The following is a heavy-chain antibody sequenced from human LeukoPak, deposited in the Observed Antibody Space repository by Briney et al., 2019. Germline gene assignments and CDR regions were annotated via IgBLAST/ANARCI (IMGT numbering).Heavy chain of an antibody. V-gene: IGHV1-46*01. CDR3: ARDHQPYSSVGYFDY. D-gene: IGHD2-15*01. Sequence: ASVKVSCKASGYTFTNYYMHWVRQAPGQGLEWMGIINPGGGSTSYAQKFQGRVTMTRDTSTSTVYMELSSLRSEDTAVYYCARDHQPYSSVGYFDYWGQGTLVTVSS. CDR1: GYTFTNYY. J-gene: IGHJ4*02. CDR2: INPGGGST.